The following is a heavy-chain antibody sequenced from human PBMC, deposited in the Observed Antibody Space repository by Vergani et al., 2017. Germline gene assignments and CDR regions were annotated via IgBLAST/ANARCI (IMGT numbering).Heavy chain of an antibody. V-gene: IGHV1-69*01. D-gene: IGHD5-24*01. Sequence: QVQLVQSGAEVKKPGSSVKVSCKASGGTFSSYAISWVRQAPGQGLEWMGGIIPIFGTANYAQKFQGRVTITADESTSKAYMELSSLRAEDTALYYCARDAVPEVGYNQFDYWGQGTLVTVSS. CDR2: IIPIFGTA. J-gene: IGHJ4*02. CDR1: GGTFSSYA. CDR3: ARDAVPEVGYNQFDY.